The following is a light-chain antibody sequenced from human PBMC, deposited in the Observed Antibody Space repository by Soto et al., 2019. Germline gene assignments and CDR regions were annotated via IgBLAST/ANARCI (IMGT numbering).Light chain of an antibody. Sequence: QSVLTQPPSASGTPGQGVTISCSGSSSNIGSKYVYWYQQLPGTAPKLLIYRNNQRPSGVPGRFSGSKSGTSASLAISGLRSEDEADYYCAAWDDSLSGWVFGGGTKVTVL. CDR3: AAWDDSLSGWV. J-gene: IGLJ3*02. V-gene: IGLV1-47*01. CDR1: SSNIGSKY. CDR2: RNN.